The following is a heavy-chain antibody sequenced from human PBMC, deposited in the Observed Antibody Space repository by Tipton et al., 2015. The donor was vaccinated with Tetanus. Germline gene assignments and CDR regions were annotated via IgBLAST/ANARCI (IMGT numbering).Heavy chain of an antibody. CDR2: IYPGDSDT. CDR3: ARLPKHYSASGST. CDR1: GYNFNLYW. D-gene: IGHD3-10*01. J-gene: IGHJ5*02. Sequence: QLVQSGAEVKKPGESLRISCQGSGYNFNLYWIAWVRQMPGKGLEWMGIIYPGDSDTTYSPSFQGQVTISADKSIHTAYLQWTSLKPSDTAIYFCARLPKHYSASGSTWGQGTLVTVSS. V-gene: IGHV5-51*01.